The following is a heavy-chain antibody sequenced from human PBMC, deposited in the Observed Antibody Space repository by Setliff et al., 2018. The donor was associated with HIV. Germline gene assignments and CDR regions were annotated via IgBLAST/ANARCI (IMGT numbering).Heavy chain of an antibody. CDR3: ARDGYSSSWYVISGSFDY. Sequence: ASETLSLTCIVSGGSISSSSYYWGWIRQPPGKGLEWIGTVYYSGSTYYNPSLKSRVTISVDTSENQFSLKLSSVTAADTAVYYCARDGYSSSWYVISGSFDYWGRGILVTVSS. CDR1: GGSISSSSYY. D-gene: IGHD6-13*01. V-gene: IGHV4-39*07. CDR2: VYYSGST. J-gene: IGHJ4*02.